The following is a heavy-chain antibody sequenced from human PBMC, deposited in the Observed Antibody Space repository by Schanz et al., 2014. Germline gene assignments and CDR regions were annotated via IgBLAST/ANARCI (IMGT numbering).Heavy chain of an antibody. D-gene: IGHD5-18*01. V-gene: IGHV3-23*01. CDR1: GFSLDIFA. J-gene: IGHJ4*02. Sequence: EVHLLESGGGLVEPGGSLRLSCATSGFSLDIFAVSWVRQAPGKGLEWVSSFNDGGVNKYYADSVKGRFTISSDNSKSTLYLQMSSLRAEDTAVYYGAKDAENTAMITDYFDYWGQGTLVTVSS. CDR3: AKDAENTAMITDYFDY. CDR2: FNDGGVNK.